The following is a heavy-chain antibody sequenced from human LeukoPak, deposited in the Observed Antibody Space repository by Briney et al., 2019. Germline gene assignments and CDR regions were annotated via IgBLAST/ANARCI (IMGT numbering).Heavy chain of an antibody. D-gene: IGHD3-3*01. CDR3: AREGTIFGVVTLDYGMDV. J-gene: IGHJ6*02. CDR2: ISSSSSYI. V-gene: IGHV3-21*01. Sequence: GGSLRLSCAASGFTFSSYSMNWVRQAPGKGLEWVSSISSSSSYIYYADSVKGRFTIPRDNAKDSLYLQMNSLRAEDTAVYYCAREGTIFGVVTLDYGMDVWGQGTTVTVSS. CDR1: GFTFSSYS.